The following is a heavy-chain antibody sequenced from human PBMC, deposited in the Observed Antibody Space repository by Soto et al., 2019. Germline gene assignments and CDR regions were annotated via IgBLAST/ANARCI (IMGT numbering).Heavy chain of an antibody. CDR1: GDSVSSGDYY. J-gene: IGHJ5*02. D-gene: IGHD3-16*01. CDR3: ARIPVDTYMIYWSDP. CDR2: VYFSGST. V-gene: IGHV4-61*08. Sequence: SETLSLTCSVSGDSVSSGDYYWCWIRQPPWKGLEWIGHVYFSGSTNYIPSLKSRLTMSVDTAKNQFSLKLNSVTAADTAVYYCARIPVDTYMIYWSDPWGQGXQVTVSS.